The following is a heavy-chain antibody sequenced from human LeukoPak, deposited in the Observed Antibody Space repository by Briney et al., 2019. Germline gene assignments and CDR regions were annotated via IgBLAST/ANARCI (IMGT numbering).Heavy chain of an antibody. CDR2: INHSGST. V-gene: IGHV4-39*07. CDR1: GGSISSSSYY. CDR3: ARGSGLAAAGSRYGMDV. J-gene: IGHJ6*02. Sequence: SETLSLTCTVSGGSISSSSYYWGWIRQPPGKGLEWIGEINHSGSTNYNPSLKSRGTISVDTSKNQFSLRLSSVTAADTAVYYCARGSGLAAAGSRYGMDVWGQGTTVTVSS. D-gene: IGHD6-13*01.